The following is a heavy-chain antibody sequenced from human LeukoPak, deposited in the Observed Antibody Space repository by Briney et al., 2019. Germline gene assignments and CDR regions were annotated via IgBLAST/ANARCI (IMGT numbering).Heavy chain of an antibody. CDR2: INHSGST. CDR3: ARGSWYFDL. V-gene: IGHV4-34*01. CDR1: GGSFSGYY. J-gene: IGHJ2*01. Sequence: SETLSLTCAVYGGSFSGYYWSWIRQPPGKGLEWIGEINHSGSTNYNPSLKSRVTISVDTSKNQFSLKLSSVTAADTAVYYCARGSWYFDLWGRGTLVTVSS.